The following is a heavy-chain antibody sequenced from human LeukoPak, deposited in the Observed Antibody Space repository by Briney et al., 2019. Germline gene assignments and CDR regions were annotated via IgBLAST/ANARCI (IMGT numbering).Heavy chain of an antibody. CDR1: GDSVSSNSVT. CDR3: ARRLTQYDCFDP. J-gene: IGHJ5*02. D-gene: IGHD2-2*01. V-gene: IGHV6-1*01. CDR2: TYYRSTWYN. Sequence: SQTLSLTCAISGDSVSSNSVTWNWIRQSPSRGLEWLGRTYYRSTWYNDYAVTVRGRITVNPNTSKNQFSLHLNSVTPEDTAVYYCARRLTQYDCFDPWGQGILVTVSS.